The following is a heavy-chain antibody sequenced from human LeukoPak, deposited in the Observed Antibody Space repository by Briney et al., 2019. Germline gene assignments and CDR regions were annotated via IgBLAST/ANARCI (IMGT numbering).Heavy chain of an antibody. CDR1: GFSFSSYG. Sequence: GGSLRLSCAASGFSFSSYGMHGVRQAPGKGLEGVAFIRDDGSTKYYADSVKGRFPISRDNSKNTLYLQMNSLRAADTAVYSCAPGYSRSWTLDYWGQGTLVTVSS. J-gene: IGHJ4*02. D-gene: IGHD4-11*01. CDR3: APGYSRSWTLDY. CDR2: IRDDGSTK. V-gene: IGHV3-30*02.